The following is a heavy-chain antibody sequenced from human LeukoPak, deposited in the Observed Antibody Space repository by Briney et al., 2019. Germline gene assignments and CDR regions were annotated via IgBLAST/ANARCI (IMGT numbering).Heavy chain of an antibody. CDR3: ARDLQLGSSSSWGLIDY. V-gene: IGHV3-20*04. Sequence: RAGGSLRLSCAASGFTFDDYGMSWVRQAPGKGLEWVSGINWNGGSTGYADSVKGRFTISRDNAKNSLYLQMNSLRAEDTALYYCARDLQLGSSSSWGLIDYWGQGTLVTVSS. CDR1: GFTFDDYG. D-gene: IGHD6-6*01. J-gene: IGHJ4*02. CDR2: INWNGGST.